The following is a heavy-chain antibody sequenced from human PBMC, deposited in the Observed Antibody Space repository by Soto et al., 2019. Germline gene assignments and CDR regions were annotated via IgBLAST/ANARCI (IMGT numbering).Heavy chain of an antibody. CDR3: AKAPSRYCISTSCYSSSYYGSAHLTYLDY. Sequence: PGGSLRLSCAVSGFTFGDHCIDWVRQAPGKGLEWVSAISGSGGSTYYADSVKGRFTISRDNSKNTLYLQMNSLRAEDTAVYYCAKAPSRYCISTSCYSSSYYGSAHLTYLDYWGQGTLVTVSS. J-gene: IGHJ4*02. CDR1: GFTFGDHC. D-gene: IGHD2-2*01. CDR2: ISGSGGST. V-gene: IGHV3-23*01.